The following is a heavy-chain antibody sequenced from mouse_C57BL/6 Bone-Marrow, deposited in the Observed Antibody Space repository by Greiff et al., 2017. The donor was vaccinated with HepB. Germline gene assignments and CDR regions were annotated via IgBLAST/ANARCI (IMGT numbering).Heavy chain of an antibody. Sequence: EVNVVESGGDLVKPGGSLKLSCAASGFTFSSYGMSWVRQTPDKRLEWVATISSGGSYTYYPDSVKGRFTISRDNAKNTLYLQMSSLKSEDTAMYYCARDGSSGDWYFDVWGTGTTVTVSS. CDR3: ARDGSSGDWYFDV. V-gene: IGHV5-6*01. CDR2: ISSGGSYT. CDR1: GFTFSSYG. J-gene: IGHJ1*03. D-gene: IGHD1-1*01.